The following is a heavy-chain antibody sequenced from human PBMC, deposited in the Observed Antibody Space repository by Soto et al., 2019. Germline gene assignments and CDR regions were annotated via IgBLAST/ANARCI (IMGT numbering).Heavy chain of an antibody. V-gene: IGHV2-5*01. CDR1: GFSLSTSGVG. CDR2: IYWNDDK. Sequence: SGPTLVNPTQTLTLTCTFSGFSLSTSGVGVGWIRQPPGKALEWLALIYWNDDKRYSPSLKSRLTITKDTSKNQVVLTMTNMDPVDTATYYCAHGTSIAARYHNNWLDSSGQGSLVTVSS. D-gene: IGHD6-6*01. J-gene: IGHJ5*01. CDR3: AHGTSIAARYHNNWLDS.